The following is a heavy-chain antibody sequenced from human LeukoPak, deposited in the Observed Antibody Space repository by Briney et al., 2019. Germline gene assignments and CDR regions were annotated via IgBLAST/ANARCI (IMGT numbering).Heavy chain of an antibody. CDR1: GFSFSSYW. J-gene: IGHJ4*02. D-gene: IGHD3-10*01. Sequence: GGSLRLSCTVSGFSFSSYWMSWVRQAPGKGLERVANIEHDGSTKFYLDSVKGRFTISRDNAKNSLYLQMNSLRAEDTAVYYCARDSRVLWFGELPPYYFDYWGQGTLVTVSS. CDR3: ARDSRVLWFGELPPYYFDY. V-gene: IGHV3-7*01. CDR2: IEHDGSTK.